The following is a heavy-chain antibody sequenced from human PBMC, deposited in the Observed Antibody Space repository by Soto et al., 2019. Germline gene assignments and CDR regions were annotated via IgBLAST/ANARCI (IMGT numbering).Heavy chain of an antibody. CDR1: GFTFSSYA. D-gene: IGHD6-19*01. V-gene: IGHV3-30-3*01. J-gene: IGHJ4*02. CDR3: ARESIAVVGTGGPLETDY. CDR2: ISYDGSNK. Sequence: QVQLVESGGGVVQPGRSLRLSCAASGFTFSSYAMHWVRQAPSKGLEWVAVISYDGSNKYYADSVKGRFTISRDNSKNTLYLQMNSLRAEDTAVYYCARESIAVVGTGGPLETDYWGQGTLVTVSS.